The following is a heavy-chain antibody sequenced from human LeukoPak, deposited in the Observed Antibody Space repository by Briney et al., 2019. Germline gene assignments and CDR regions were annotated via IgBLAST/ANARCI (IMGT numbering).Heavy chain of an antibody. CDR2: FDPEDGET. V-gene: IGHV1-24*01. Sequence: ASVNVSCKVSGYTLTELSMHWVRQAPGKGLEWMGGFDPEDGETIYAQKFQGRVTMTEDTSTDTAYMELSSLRSEDTAVYYCATGIAVAVDAFDIWGQGTMVTVSS. CDR3: ATGIAVAVDAFDI. J-gene: IGHJ3*02. CDR1: GYTLTELS. D-gene: IGHD6-19*01.